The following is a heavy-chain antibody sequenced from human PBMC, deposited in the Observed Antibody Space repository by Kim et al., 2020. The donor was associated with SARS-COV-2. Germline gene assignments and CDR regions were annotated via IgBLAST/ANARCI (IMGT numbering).Heavy chain of an antibody. CDR2: ISAYNGNT. D-gene: IGHD2-2*01. J-gene: IGHJ6*02. V-gene: IGHV1-18*01. Sequence: ASVKVSCKASGYTFTSYGISWVRQAPGQGIEWMGWISAYNGNTNYAQKLQGRVTMTTDTSTSTAYMELRSLRSDDTAVYYCARGIVVVPAAMPVQDYYYYYCMDVWGQGTTVTVSS. CDR3: ARGIVVVPAAMPVQDYYYYYCMDV. CDR1: GYTFTSYG.